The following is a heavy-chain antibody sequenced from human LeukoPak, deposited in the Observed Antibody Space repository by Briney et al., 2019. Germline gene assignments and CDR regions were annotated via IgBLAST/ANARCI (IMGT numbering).Heavy chain of an antibody. CDR2: ISSGSRSI. CDR1: GFAFSSYN. Sequence: QSGGSLRLSCAGSGFAFSSYNMNWVRQAPGKGLEWVSYISSGSRSIYYADSVKGRFTISRDNAKNSLYLQMNSLRAEDTAVYYCARDIWSTSWCFDYWGQGTLVTVSS. V-gene: IGHV3-48*01. CDR3: ARDIWSTSWCFDY. J-gene: IGHJ4*02. D-gene: IGHD6-13*01.